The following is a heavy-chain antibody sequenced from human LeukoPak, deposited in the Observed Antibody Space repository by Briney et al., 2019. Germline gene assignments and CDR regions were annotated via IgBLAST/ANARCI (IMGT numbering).Heavy chain of an antibody. D-gene: IGHD2-2*01. V-gene: IGHV4-59*01. CDR2: IYYSGST. J-gene: IGHJ5*02. Sequence: SETLSLTSTVSGGSISSYYWSWIRQPPGKGLEWIGYIYYSGSTNYNPSLKSRVTISVDTSKNQFSLKLSSVTAADTAVYYCARSRVPRWFDPWGHGTLVTVSS. CDR1: GGSISSYY. CDR3: ARSRVPRWFDP.